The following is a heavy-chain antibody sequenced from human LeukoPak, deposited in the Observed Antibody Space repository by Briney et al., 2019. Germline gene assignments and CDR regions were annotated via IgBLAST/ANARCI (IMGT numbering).Heavy chain of an antibody. J-gene: IGHJ3*02. D-gene: IGHD4-17*01. Sequence: GGSLRLSCAGSGFTVSSNYMSWVRQAPGKGLEWVSVIYSGDNTYYADSVKGRFTISRDISRNTLYLQMNSLRAEDTAVYYCAKVTNGDYASDAFDIWGQGTMVTVSS. CDR3: AKVTNGDYASDAFDI. CDR2: IYSGDNT. V-gene: IGHV3-66*01. CDR1: GFTVSSNY.